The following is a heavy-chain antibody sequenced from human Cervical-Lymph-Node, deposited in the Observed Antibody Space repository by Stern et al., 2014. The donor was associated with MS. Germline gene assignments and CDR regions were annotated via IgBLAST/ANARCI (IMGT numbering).Heavy chain of an antibody. J-gene: IGHJ6*02. Sequence: EVQLVESGGGLVQPGGSVRLSCAASGFTFSNNAMNWVRQIPGKGLEWVSRISESGAYTYSADSVKGRFIISRDNSENTLFLQMDSLRAEDTAIYYCATELSPRYYYFDLDVWGQGTTVTVSS. CDR2: ISESGAYT. D-gene: IGHD1-7*01. V-gene: IGHV3-23*04. CDR3: ATELSPRYYYFDLDV. CDR1: GFTFSNNA.